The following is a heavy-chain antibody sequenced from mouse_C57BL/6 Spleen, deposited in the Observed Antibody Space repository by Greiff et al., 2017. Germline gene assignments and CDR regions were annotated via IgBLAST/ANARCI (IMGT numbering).Heavy chain of an antibody. J-gene: IGHJ3*01. CDR2: IYPGSGST. V-gene: IGHV1-55*01. Sequence: QVQLQQPGAELVKPGASVKMSCKASGYTFTSYWITWVKQRPGQGLEWIGDIYPGSGSTNYNEKFKSKATLTVDTSSSTAYMQLISLTSEDAAVYYCARNGASSGAYFAYWGQGTLVTVSA. D-gene: IGHD1-1*01. CDR1: GYTFTSYW. CDR3: ARNGASSGAYFAY.